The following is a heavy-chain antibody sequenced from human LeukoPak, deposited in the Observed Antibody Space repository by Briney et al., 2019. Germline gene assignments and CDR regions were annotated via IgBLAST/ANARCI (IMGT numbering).Heavy chain of an antibody. CDR3: ARGAYKDY. J-gene: IGHJ4*02. Sequence: PGGSLRLSCAASGLTFSSYAMHCVRQAPGKGLEYVSAISSNGGSTYYANSVKDRFTISRDNSKNTLYLQMGSLRPEDMAVYYYARGAYKDYWGQGTLVTVSS. CDR2: ISSNGGST. CDR1: GLTFSSYA. D-gene: IGHD2-21*01. V-gene: IGHV3-64*01.